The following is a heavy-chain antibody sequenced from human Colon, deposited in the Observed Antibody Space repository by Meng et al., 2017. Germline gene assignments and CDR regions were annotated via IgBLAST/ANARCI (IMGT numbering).Heavy chain of an antibody. J-gene: IGHJ4*02. CDR2: INPNSGET. Sequence: QVQLVQSGAEVKKPGASVSVYCKASGYTFTALDINWVRQATGQGLEWMGWINPNSGETGYAQKFQGRFTMTRDTSISTFYMELSSLTSDDTAVYYCARGIWEGFDYWGQGALVTVSS. V-gene: IGHV1-8*01. CDR1: GYTFTALD. D-gene: IGHD1-26*01. CDR3: ARGIWEGFDY.